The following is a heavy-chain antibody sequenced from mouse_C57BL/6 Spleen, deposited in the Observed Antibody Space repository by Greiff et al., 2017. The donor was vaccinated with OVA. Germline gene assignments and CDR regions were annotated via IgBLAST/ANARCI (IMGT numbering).Heavy chain of an antibody. V-gene: IGHV6-3*01. CDR1: GFTFSNYW. J-gene: IGHJ4*01. Sequence: EVHLVESGGGLVQPGGSMKLSCVASGFTFSNYWMNWVRQSPEKGLEWVAQIRLKSDNYATHYAESVKGRFTISRDDSKSSVYLQMNNLRAEDTGIDYCTGSHYYGSSYDAMDYWGQGTSVTVSS. CDR3: TGSHYYGSSYDAMDY. CDR2: IRLKSDNYAT. D-gene: IGHD1-1*01.